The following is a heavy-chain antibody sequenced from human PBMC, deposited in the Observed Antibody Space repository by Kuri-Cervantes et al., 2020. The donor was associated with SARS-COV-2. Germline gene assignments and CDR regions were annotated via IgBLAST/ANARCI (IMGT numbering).Heavy chain of an antibody. J-gene: IGHJ3*02. V-gene: IGHV3-30*18. CDR1: GFTFSSYG. CDR2: ISYDGSNK. D-gene: IGHD1-1*01. Sequence: GESLKISCAASGFTFSSYGMHWVRQAPGKGLEWVAVISYDGSNKYYADSVKGRFTISRDNSKNTLYLQMYSLRAEDTAVYYCAKDLGGAGTAAYDAFDIWGQGTMVTVSS. CDR3: AKDLGGAGTAAYDAFDI.